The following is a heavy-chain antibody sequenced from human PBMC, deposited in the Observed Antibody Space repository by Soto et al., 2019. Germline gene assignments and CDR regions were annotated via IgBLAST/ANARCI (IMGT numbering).Heavy chain of an antibody. CDR3: AREPPNWNDYSYYGMDV. D-gene: IGHD1-20*01. J-gene: IGHJ6*02. V-gene: IGHV1-8*01. CDR2: MNPNSGNT. Sequence: ASVKVSCKASGYTFTSYDINWVRQATGQGLEWMGWMNPNSGNTGYAQKFQGRVTMTRNTSISTAYMELSSLRSEDTAVYYCAREPPNWNDYSYYGMDVWGQGTTVTVSS. CDR1: GYTFTSYD.